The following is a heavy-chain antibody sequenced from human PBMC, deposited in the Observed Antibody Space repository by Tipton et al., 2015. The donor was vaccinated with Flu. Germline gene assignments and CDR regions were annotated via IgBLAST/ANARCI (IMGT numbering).Heavy chain of an antibody. J-gene: IGHJ4*02. CDR1: GGSISSGGYY. CDR3: ARQGGAAAGTSWFDY. CDR2: IYYSGST. Sequence: LRLSCTVSGGSISSGGYYWSWIRQHPGKGLEWIGYIYYSGSTYYNPSLKSRVTISVDTSKNQFSLKLSSVTAADTAVYYCARQGGAAAGTSWFDYWGQGTLVTVSS. D-gene: IGHD6-13*01. V-gene: IGHV4-31*02.